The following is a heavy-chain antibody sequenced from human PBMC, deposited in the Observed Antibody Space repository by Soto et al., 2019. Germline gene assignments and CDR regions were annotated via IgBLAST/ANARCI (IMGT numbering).Heavy chain of an antibody. V-gene: IGHV3-15*01. CDR1: GFTFSNAW. J-gene: IGHJ3*02. D-gene: IGHD6-25*01. Sequence: PGGSLRLSCAASGFTFSNAWMSWVRQTPGKGLEWVGRIKSKTDGGTTDYAAPVKGRFTISRDDSKNTLYLQMNSLKTEDTAVYYCTTDQSLAARDIWGQGTMVTVSS. CDR3: TTDQSLAARDI. CDR2: IKSKTDGGTT.